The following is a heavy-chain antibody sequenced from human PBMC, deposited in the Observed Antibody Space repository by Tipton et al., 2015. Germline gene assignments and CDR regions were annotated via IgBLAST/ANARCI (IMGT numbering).Heavy chain of an antibody. CDR3: ACQDYDSLTRDYQTVDY. Sequence: TLSLTCTVSGGSVSSGSYYWSWIRQPPGKGLEWIGSISHSGNTYYNPSLKSRVTMSRDTSKNQFSLKLTSVTAADTAVYYCACQDYDSLTRDYQTVDYWGQGTLATVSS. J-gene: IGHJ4*02. D-gene: IGHD3-9*01. CDR1: GGSVSSGSYY. CDR2: ISHSGNT. V-gene: IGHV4-39*07.